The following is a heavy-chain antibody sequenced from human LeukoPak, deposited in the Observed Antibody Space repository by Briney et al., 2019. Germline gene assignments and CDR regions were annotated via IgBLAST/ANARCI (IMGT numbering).Heavy chain of an antibody. Sequence: GGSLRLSCAASGFTFSSYEMNWVRQAPGKGLEWVSSVSTSSSYIYYADSVKGRFTISRDNAKNSLFLQMNSLRAEDTAVYYCARGGEMATQLFFYLDYWGQGTLVTVSS. V-gene: IGHV3-21*01. D-gene: IGHD5-24*01. CDR3: ARGGEMATQLFFYLDY. CDR1: GFTFSSYE. J-gene: IGHJ4*02. CDR2: VSTSSSYI.